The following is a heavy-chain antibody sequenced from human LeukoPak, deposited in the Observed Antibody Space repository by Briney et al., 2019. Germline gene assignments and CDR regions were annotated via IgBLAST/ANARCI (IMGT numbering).Heavy chain of an antibody. CDR2: IYHSGST. Sequence: PSETLSLTCAVSGYSISSGYYWGWIRQPPGKGLEWIGSIYHSGSTYYNPSLKSRVTISVGTSKNQFSLKLSSVTAADTAEYYCASDSSSWYGYYFDYWGQGTLVTVSS. D-gene: IGHD6-13*01. CDR3: ASDSSSWYGYYFDY. CDR1: GYSISSGYY. V-gene: IGHV4-38-2*01. J-gene: IGHJ4*02.